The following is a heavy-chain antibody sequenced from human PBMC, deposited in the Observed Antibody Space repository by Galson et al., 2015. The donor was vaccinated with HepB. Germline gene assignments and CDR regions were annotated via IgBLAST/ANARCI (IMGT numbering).Heavy chain of an antibody. V-gene: IGHV1-69*13. CDR2: IIPIFGTA. CDR1: GGTFSSYA. J-gene: IGHJ6*02. Sequence: SVKVSCKASGGTFSSYAISWVRQAPGQGLGWMGGIIPIFGTANYAQKFQGRVTITADESTSTAYMELSSLRSEDTAVYYCASGYYYDSSGYHASNYYYGMDVWGQGTTVTVSS. D-gene: IGHD3-22*01. CDR3: ASGYYYDSSGYHASNYYYGMDV.